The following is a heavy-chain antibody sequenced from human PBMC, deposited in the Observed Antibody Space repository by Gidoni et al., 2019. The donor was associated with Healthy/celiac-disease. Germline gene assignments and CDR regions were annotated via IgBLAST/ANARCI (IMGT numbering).Heavy chain of an antibody. J-gene: IGHJ4*02. CDR2: SNHSGST. CDR3: ARGVRGQQNQQLAPYYFDY. Sequence: HVPLPQWGAGLLTSSVPLSLTSAVSCGSFSRYYWSWIRQHPGQGLAWIGESNHSGSTNYNPSLKSRVTISVDTSKNQFSLKLSSVTAADTAVYYCARGVRGQQNQQLAPYYFDYWGQGTLVTVSS. CDR1: CGSFSRYY. D-gene: IGHD6-13*01. V-gene: IGHV4-34*01.